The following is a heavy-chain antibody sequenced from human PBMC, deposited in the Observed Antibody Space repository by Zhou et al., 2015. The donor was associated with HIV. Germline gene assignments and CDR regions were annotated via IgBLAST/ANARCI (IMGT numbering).Heavy chain of an antibody. CDR2: IIPIFGTA. CDR3: ARIAAAGNFDY. CDR1: GYTFTSYY. Sequence: QVQLVQSGAEVKKPGASVKVSCKASGYTFTSYYMHWVRQAPGQGLEWMGGIIPIFGTANYAQKFQGRVTITADESTSTAYMELSSLRSEDTAVYYCARIAAAGNFDYWGQGTLVTVSX. D-gene: IGHD6-13*01. V-gene: IGHV1-69*01. J-gene: IGHJ4*02.